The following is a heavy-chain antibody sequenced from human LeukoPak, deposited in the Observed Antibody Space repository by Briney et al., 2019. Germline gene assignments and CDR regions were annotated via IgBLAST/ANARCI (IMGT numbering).Heavy chain of an antibody. D-gene: IGHD6-6*01. J-gene: IGHJ5*02. CDR3: ARQGSISARNNWLDP. CDR1: VYSSITTS. V-gene: IGHV5-51*01. CDR2: IFTADSDT. Sequence: GESLKISSKASVYSSITTSIAWLGHMPGRDLERLGIIFTADSDTRYNPSYVDQRTISAGKSISTAYLLWIRLHGSDTATYYCARQGSISARNNWLDPWGQGTLVTVSS.